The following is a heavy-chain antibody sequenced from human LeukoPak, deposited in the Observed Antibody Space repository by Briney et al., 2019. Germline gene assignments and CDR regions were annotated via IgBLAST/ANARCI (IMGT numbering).Heavy chain of an antibody. CDR1: GYTFTGYY. D-gene: IGHD3-10*01. J-gene: IGHJ6*03. Sequence: PGASVKVSCKASGYTFTGYYMHWVRQAPGQGLEWMGWINPNSGGTNYAQKFQGRVTMTRDTSISTAYMELSRLRSDDTAVYYCARDYYGSGSYHGHMDVWGKGTTVTVSS. CDR3: ARDYYGSGSYHGHMDV. V-gene: IGHV1-2*02. CDR2: INPNSGGT.